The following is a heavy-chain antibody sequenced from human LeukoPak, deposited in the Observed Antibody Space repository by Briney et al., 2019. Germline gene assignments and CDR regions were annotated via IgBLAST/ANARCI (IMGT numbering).Heavy chain of an antibody. Sequence: SQTLSLTCAVSGGSISSGDYSWSWIRQPPGKGLEWIGYIYHSGRTFYNPSLKSRATISVDTSKNQISLEVTSVTAADTAVYYCARDGGYGHYDYWGRGTLVTVSS. V-gene: IGHV4-30-2*01. CDR1: GGSISSGDYS. D-gene: IGHD5-18*01. CDR3: ARDGGYGHYDY. J-gene: IGHJ4*02. CDR2: IYHSGRT.